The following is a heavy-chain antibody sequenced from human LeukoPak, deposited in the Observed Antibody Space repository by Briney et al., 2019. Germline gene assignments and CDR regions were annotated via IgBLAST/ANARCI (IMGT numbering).Heavy chain of an antibody. V-gene: IGHV3-23*01. CDR2: ISGSGGST. CDR3: AKVLMLSYFDY. CDR1: GFTFSSYG. Sequence: GGSLRLSCAASGFTFSSYGMSWVRLAPGKGLEWVSAISGSGGSTYYADSVKGRFTISRDNSKNTLYLQMNSLRAEDTAVYYCAKVLMLSYFDYWGQGTLVTVSS. J-gene: IGHJ4*02. D-gene: IGHD2-8*01.